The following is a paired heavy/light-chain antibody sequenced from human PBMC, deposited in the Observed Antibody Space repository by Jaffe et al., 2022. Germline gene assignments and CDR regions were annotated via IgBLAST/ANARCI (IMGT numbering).Light chain of an antibody. CDR1: QNVLYSSNNKNY. J-gene: IGKJ2*01. CDR2: WAS. V-gene: IGKV4-1*01. Sequence: DIVLTQSPDSLAVSLGERTTINCKSSQNVLYSSNNKNYLAWHQQKPGQPPKLLINWASTRESGVPDRFSGSGSGTDFTLTISSLQAEDVAIYYCQQYFSFPFTFGQGTKLEI. CDR3: QQYFSFPFT.
Heavy chain of an antibody. CDR3: VRQSPRPRSPAQY. J-gene: IGHJ4*02. V-gene: IGHV3-11*01. CDR1: GFTFSDYY. CDR2: ISNSGNTV. Sequence: QVHLVESGGGLGKPGGSLRLSCAASGFTFSDYYMSWIRQVPGKGLEWISYISNSGNTVDYVDSVKGRFTISRDNDKNSLYLQMNSLRTEDTAVYFCVRQSPRPRSPAQYWGQGTLVTVSS.